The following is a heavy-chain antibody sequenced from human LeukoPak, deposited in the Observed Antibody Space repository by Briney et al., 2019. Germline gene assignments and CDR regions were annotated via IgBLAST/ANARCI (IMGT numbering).Heavy chain of an antibody. CDR3: ARAYSSSSGPNWFDP. CDR2: INWNGGST. CDR1: GFTFDDYG. J-gene: IGHJ5*02. D-gene: IGHD6-6*01. V-gene: IGHV3-20*04. Sequence: GGSLRLSCAASGFTFDDYGMSWVRQAPGKGLEWVSGINWNGGSTGYADSVKGRFTISRDNAKNSLYLQMNSLRAEDTALYYCARAYSSSSGPNWFDPWGQGTLVTVSS.